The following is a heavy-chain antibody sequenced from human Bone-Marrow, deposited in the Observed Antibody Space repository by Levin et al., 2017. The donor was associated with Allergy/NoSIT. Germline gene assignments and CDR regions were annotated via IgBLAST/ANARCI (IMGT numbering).Heavy chain of an antibody. CDR3: AKGYGGCGGDCYPYWYFDL. J-gene: IGHJ2*01. CDR1: GFTFSSYA. Sequence: GESLKISCAASGFTFSSYAMSWVRQAPGKGLEWVSAISGSGGSTYYADSVKGRFTISRDNSKNTLYLQMNSLRAEDTAVYYCAKGYGGCGGDCYPYWYFDLWGRGTLVTVSS. CDR2: ISGSGGST. D-gene: IGHD2-21*02. V-gene: IGHV3-23*01.